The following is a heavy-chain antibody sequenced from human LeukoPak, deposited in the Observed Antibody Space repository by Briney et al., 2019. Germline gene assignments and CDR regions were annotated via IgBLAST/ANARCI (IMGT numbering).Heavy chain of an antibody. V-gene: IGHV4-59*01. Sequence: SETLSLTCTDSGGSISDYYWSWSRLPPGKGLECIGFISYSGSTNYNPSLKSRVTVSVDTSKNQFSLKLISVTAADTAVYYCARSSGYTYGHFDYWGQGTLVTVSS. CDR3: ARSSGYTYGHFDY. CDR1: GGSISDYY. J-gene: IGHJ4*02. D-gene: IGHD5-18*01. CDR2: ISYSGST.